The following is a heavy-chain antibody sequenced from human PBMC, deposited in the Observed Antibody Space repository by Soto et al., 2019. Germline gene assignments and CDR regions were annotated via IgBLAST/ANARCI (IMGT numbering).Heavy chain of an antibody. D-gene: IGHD2-2*01. CDR1: GPTFSSFA. CDR3: AKATCPEVPAAQVDY. V-gene: IGHV3-23*01. J-gene: IGHJ4*02. Sequence: GGSLSPSSAASGPTFSSFAMSWVLPAPGKWLEWVSGTSGSGGNTYYAGSVKGRFTIARGNSRNTLYLRMNSLRAEQTAFYYCAKATCPEVPAAQVDYWGLGTLVTVSS. CDR2: TSGSGGNT.